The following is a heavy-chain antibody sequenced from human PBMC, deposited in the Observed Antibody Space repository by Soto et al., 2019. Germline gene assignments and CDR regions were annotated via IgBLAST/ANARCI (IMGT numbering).Heavy chain of an antibody. CDR1: GVTVSSNY. V-gene: IGHV3-66*04. Sequence: GGSLRLSCAASGVTVSSNYMSWFRQVPGKGLEWVSVIYSGGSTYYADSVKGRFTISRDNSKNTLYLQMNSLRAEDTAVYYCARHGYNYGGGYFDYWGQGT. D-gene: IGHD5-18*01. CDR2: IYSGGST. J-gene: IGHJ4*02. CDR3: ARHGYNYGGGYFDY.